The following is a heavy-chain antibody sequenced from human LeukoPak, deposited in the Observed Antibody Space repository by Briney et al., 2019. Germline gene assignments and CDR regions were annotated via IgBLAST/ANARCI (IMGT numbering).Heavy chain of an antibody. Sequence: GGSLRLSCAASGFTFDDYTMHWVRQAPGKGLEWVSLISWDGGSTYYADSVKGRFTISRDNSKNSLYLQMNSLRTEDTALYYCAKGSYNWNDGIDPWGQGTLVTVSS. CDR2: ISWDGGST. V-gene: IGHV3-43*01. D-gene: IGHD1-1*01. CDR1: GFTFDDYT. CDR3: AKGSYNWNDGIDP. J-gene: IGHJ5*02.